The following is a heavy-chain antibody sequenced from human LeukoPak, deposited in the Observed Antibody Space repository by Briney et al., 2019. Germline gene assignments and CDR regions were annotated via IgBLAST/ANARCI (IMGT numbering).Heavy chain of an antibody. V-gene: IGHV1-69*01. CDR1: GGTFSSYA. D-gene: IGHD2-15*01. J-gene: IGHJ4*02. CDR2: IIPIFGTA. CDR3: AREDGGPLDY. Sequence: SVKVSCKASGGTFSSYAISWVRQAPGQGLEWMGGIIPIFGTANYARKFQGRVTITADESTSTAYMEVGSLRSEDTAVYYCAREDGGPLDYWGQGTLVTVSS.